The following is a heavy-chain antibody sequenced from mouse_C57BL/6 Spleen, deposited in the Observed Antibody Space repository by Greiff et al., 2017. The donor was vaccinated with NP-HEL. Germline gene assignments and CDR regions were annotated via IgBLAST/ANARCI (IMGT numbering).Heavy chain of an antibody. Sequence: QVQLQQSGAELVMPGASVKLSCKASGYTFTSYWMHWVKQRPGQGLEWIGVIDPADSYTNYNQKFKGKATMTVDKYSSTAYMQLSSLTSEDSAVYYCARFDYWYFDVWGTGTTVTVSS. CDR1: GYTFTSYW. V-gene: IGHV1-69*01. CDR2: IDPADSYT. J-gene: IGHJ1*03. CDR3: ARFDYWYFDV.